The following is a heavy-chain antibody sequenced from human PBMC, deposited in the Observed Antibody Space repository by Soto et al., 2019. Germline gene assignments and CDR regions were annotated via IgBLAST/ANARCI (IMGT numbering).Heavy chain of an antibody. Sequence: QVQLVESGGGVVQPGRSLRLSCAASGFTFSSYGMHWVRQAPGKGLEWVAVISYDGSNKYYADSVKGRFTISRDNSKNTLYLQMNSLRAEDTAVYYCAKELGESYGYGDYYYYGMDVWGQGTTVTVSS. CDR2: ISYDGSNK. CDR1: GFTFSSYG. D-gene: IGHD5-18*01. V-gene: IGHV3-30*18. J-gene: IGHJ6*02. CDR3: AKELGESYGYGDYYYYGMDV.